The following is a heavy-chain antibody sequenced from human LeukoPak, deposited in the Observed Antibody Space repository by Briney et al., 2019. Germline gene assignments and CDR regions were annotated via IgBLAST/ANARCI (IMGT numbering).Heavy chain of an antibody. CDR3: AKGVWELLATRFDP. Sequence: HPGGSLRLSCEASGFTFSSNAMSWVRQAPGKGLEWVSGIGSDVRTHYADSVKGRFTISRDNSKNTLYLQMNSLRAEDTALYYCAKGVWELLATRFDPWGQGTLVTVSS. CDR2: IGSDVRT. V-gene: IGHV3-23*01. D-gene: IGHD1-26*01. CDR1: GFTFSSNA. J-gene: IGHJ5*02.